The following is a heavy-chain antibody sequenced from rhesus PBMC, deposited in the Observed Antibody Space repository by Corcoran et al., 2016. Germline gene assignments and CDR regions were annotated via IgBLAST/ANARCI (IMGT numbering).Heavy chain of an antibody. CDR2: IYGSSGST. J-gene: IGHJ4*01. CDR3: ARSYSGYHLGFDY. Sequence: QVQLQESGPGVVKPSETLSLTCAVSGYSISSGYDWSWIRQPPGKGLEWIGYIYGSSGSTNYNPSLKNRVTISKDTSKNQVSLKLSSVTAADTAVYYCARSYSGYHLGFDYRGQGVLVTVSS. D-gene: IGHD1-44*01. V-gene: IGHV4-76*01. CDR1: GYSISSGYD.